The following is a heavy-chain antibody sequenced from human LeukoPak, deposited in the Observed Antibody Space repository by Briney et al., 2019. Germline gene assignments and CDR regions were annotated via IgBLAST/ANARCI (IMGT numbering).Heavy chain of an antibody. D-gene: IGHD2-2*01. CDR2: ISGSGGST. CDR3: AGRVVPAARWGAFDI. J-gene: IGHJ3*02. Sequence: PGGSLRLSCAAFGFTFSSYAMSWVRQPPGKGLEWVSAISGSGGSTYYADSVKGRFTISRDNSKNTLYLQMNSLRAEDTAVYYCAGRVVPAARWGAFDIWGQGTMVTVSS. V-gene: IGHV3-23*01. CDR1: GFTFSSYA.